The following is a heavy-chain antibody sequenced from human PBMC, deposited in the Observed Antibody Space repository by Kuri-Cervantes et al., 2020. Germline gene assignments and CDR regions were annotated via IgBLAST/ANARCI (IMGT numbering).Heavy chain of an antibody. Sequence: ASVKVSCKASGYTFTRYYMHWVRQAPGQGLAWMGWVNPNSGGTNYEQQFQGRVTMIRDTSISTAYMELSRLRSADAAVYYCAGDRYSYGGDAADYWGQGTLVTVSS. D-gene: IGHD5-18*01. J-gene: IGHJ4*02. CDR3: AGDRYSYGGDAADY. CDR1: GYTFTRYY. V-gene: IGHV1-2*02. CDR2: VNPNSGGT.